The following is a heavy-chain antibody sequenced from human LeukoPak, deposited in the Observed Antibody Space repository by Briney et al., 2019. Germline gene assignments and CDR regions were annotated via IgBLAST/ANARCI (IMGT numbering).Heavy chain of an antibody. CDR3: ARDTYYYGSGSYYDY. D-gene: IGHD3-10*01. J-gene: IGHJ4*02. V-gene: IGHV3-48*04. CDR1: GFTFSSYS. CDR2: ISSSSSTI. Sequence: GGSLRLSCAASGFTFSSYSMNWVRQAPGEGLEWVSYISSSSSTIYYADSVKGRFTISRDNAKNSLYLQMNSLRAEDTAVYYCARDTYYYGSGSYYDYWGQGTLVTVSS.